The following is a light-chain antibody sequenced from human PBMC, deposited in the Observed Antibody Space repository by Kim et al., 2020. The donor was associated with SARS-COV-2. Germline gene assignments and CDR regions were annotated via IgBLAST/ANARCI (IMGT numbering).Light chain of an antibody. V-gene: IGKV3-15*01. CDR1: QSVAIN. CDR2: GAS. CDR3: QQYNNWPFT. Sequence: VSPGERATLSCRASQSVAINLAWYQQKPGQAPRLLIYGASTRATGIPARFSGSGSGTEFTLTISSLQSEDFAVYYCQQYNNWPFTFGPGTKVDIK. J-gene: IGKJ3*01.